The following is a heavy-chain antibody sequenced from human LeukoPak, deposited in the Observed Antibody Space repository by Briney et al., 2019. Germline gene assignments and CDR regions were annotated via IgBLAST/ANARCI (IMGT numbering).Heavy chain of an antibody. CDR3: ARDFQSYYDSSGILNGY. D-gene: IGHD3-22*01. V-gene: IGHV3-7*03. CDR1: AFTFSTYW. J-gene: IGHJ4*02. CDR2: IKEDGSEI. Sequence: GGSLRLSCAASAFTFSTYWMSWVRQAPGKGLEWVANIKEDGSEINYVDSVKGRFTISRDNAKNSLYLQMNSLRVEDTAVYYCARDFQSYYDSSGILNGYWGQGTLVTVSS.